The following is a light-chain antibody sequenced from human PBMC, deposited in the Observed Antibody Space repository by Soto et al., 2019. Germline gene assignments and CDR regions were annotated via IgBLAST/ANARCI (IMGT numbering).Light chain of an antibody. CDR1: QSVSRN. J-gene: IGKJ2*01. Sequence: EIVLTQSPATLPVSPGEKATLSCRASQSVSRNLAWYQHKPGQAPRLLFFDASTRANGIPDRFSDSGSGTEFTLIISSLQFEDFVVYYCQQQHKWARFTFGQETKLAI. CDR3: QQQHKWARFT. V-gene: IGKV3-15*01. CDR2: DAS.